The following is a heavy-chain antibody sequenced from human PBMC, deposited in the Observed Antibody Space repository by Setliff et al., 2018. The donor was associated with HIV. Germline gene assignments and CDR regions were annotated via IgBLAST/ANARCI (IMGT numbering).Heavy chain of an antibody. CDR1: GFTFSTYA. D-gene: IGHD2-15*01. J-gene: IGHJ3*02. V-gene: IGHV3-23*01. CDR2: ISAGGGST. Sequence: GVLRLSCAASGFTFSTYAMSWVRQAPGKGLAWVSAISAGGGSTYYAYSVKGRFTISRDNSKNTLYLQMNSLRAEDTAVYYCAKDQAVVTPRYDAFDIWGQGTMVTVSS. CDR3: AKDQAVVTPRYDAFDI.